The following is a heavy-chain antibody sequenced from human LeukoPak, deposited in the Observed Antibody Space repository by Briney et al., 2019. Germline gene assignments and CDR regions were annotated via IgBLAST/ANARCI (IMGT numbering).Heavy chain of an antibody. V-gene: IGHV3-23*01. CDR3: AKQPMATIIRSEYYFDY. CDR2: IGSGGDA. J-gene: IGHJ4*02. Sequence: PWGALRLSCAASGFTFSSYAMSWVRQHPGKGLEWVSAIGSGGDAKYADSVKGRFTISRDNSKKTLYLQMNSLRAEDTAVYYCAKQPMATIIRSEYYFDYWGQGTLVTVSS. CDR1: GFTFSSYA. D-gene: IGHD5-24*01.